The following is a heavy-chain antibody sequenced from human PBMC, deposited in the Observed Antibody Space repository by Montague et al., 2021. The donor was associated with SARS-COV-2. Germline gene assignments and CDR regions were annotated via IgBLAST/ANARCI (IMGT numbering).Heavy chain of an antibody. D-gene: IGHD2-15*01. CDR1: GGSTSNYY. Sequence: SETLSLTCSVSGGSTSNYYWTWIRQSPGKGLQWIGYIFYTGSTKFNPSLKSRVSISVDTSKNHFSLRLSSVTAADTARYYCARAQNVCFIANCVNYFDLWGLGALVTVSS. CDR2: IFYTGST. CDR3: ARAQNVCFIANCVNYFDL. V-gene: IGHV4-59*01. J-gene: IGHJ4*02.